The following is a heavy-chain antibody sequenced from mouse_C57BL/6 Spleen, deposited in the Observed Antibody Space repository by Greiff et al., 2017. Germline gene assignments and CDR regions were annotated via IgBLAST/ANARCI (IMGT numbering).Heavy chain of an antibody. CDR3: ERYSSGRMDY. D-gene: IGHD3-2*02. CDR2: IYPGDGDP. CDR1: GYAFSSYW. V-gene: IGHV1-80*01. Sequence: VQLVESGAELVKPGASVKISCKASGYAFSSYWMNGVKQRPGKGLEWIGQIYPGDGDPNYNGKFKGKATLTADKSSSTAYMQLSSLTSEDSAVYFCERYSSGRMDYWGQGTSVTVSS. J-gene: IGHJ4*01.